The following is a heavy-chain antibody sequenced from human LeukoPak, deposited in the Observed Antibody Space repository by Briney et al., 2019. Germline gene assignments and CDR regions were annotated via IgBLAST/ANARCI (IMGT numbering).Heavy chain of an antibody. CDR2: ISSSSSYI. Sequence: PGGSLRLSCAASGFTFSSYSMNWVRQAPGKGLGWVSSISSSSSYIYYADSVKGRFTISRDNAKNSLYLQMNSLRAEDTAVYYCARVRYSSGASSYWGQGTLVTVSS. V-gene: IGHV3-21*01. J-gene: IGHJ4*02. CDR3: ARVRYSSGASSY. CDR1: GFTFSSYS. D-gene: IGHD6-19*01.